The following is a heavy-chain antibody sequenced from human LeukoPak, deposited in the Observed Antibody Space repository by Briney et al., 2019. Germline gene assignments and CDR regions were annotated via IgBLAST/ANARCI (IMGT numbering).Heavy chain of an antibody. CDR2: IRNDGSIK. CDR3: AKDQPRAYFDY. J-gene: IGHJ4*02. D-gene: IGHD2-2*01. Sequence: GGSLRLSCTASGFTFSSYGLHWVREAPGKGLEWVAFIRNDGSIKYYADSVKGRVSISRDNSKNTLYLQMNSLRAEDTAVYYCAKDQPRAYFDYWGQGTLVTVSS. V-gene: IGHV3-30*02. CDR1: GFTFSSYG.